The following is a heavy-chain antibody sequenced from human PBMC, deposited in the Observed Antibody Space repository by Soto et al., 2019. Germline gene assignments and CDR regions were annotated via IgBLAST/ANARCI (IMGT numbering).Heavy chain of an antibody. V-gene: IGHV3-66*01. D-gene: IGHD3-10*01. J-gene: IGHJ4*02. Sequence: EVQLVESGGGLVQPGGSLRLSCAASGFTVSSNYMSWVRQAPGKGLEWVSVIYSGGSTYYADSVKGRFTISRDNSKNTLYLQMNSLRAEDTAVYYCARDTGRFGEVGLDYWGQGTLVTVSS. CDR2: IYSGGST. CDR1: GFTVSSNY. CDR3: ARDTGRFGEVGLDY.